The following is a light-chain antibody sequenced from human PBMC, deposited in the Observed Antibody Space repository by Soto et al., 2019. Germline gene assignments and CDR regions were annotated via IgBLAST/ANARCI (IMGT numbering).Light chain of an antibody. J-gene: IGLJ1*01. Sequence: QLVLTQSPSASASLGASVKLTCTLSSGHSSYAIAWPQQQPEKGPRYLMKLNSDGSHSKGDGIPDRFSGSSSGAERYLTISSLQSEDEADYYCQTWGTGIHYVFGTGTKLTVL. CDR2: LNSDGSH. CDR3: QTWGTGIHYV. V-gene: IGLV4-69*01. CDR1: SGHSSYA.